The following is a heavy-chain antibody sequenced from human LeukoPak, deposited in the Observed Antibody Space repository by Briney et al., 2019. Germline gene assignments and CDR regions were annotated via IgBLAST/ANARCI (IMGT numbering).Heavy chain of an antibody. Sequence: ASVKVSCKAFGYTFTSNYMHWVRQAPGQGPEWMGVISPSGGSTTYAQKFQGRVTLTRDMSTSTDYLELSSLRSEDTAVYYCARDLGGYHLDYWGQGTLVTVSS. CDR1: GYTFTSNY. D-gene: IGHD3-16*01. CDR3: ARDLGGYHLDY. CDR2: ISPSGGST. J-gene: IGHJ4*02. V-gene: IGHV1-46*01.